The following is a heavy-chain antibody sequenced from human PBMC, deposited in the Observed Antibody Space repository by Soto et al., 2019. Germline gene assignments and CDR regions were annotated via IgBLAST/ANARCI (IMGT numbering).Heavy chain of an antibody. CDR1: GYSFISHY. CDR3: ARDYLSSKLYLSYFDF. CDR2: INPSGGSA. Sequence: QVQLVQSGAEVTRPGASVKVSCKASGYSFISHYIHWVRQAPGQGLEWMGFINPSGGSATLAQKFQGRVTMTRDTSTTTVYMELSSLRSEDAAVYYCARDYLSSKLYLSYFDFWGQGTLVTVSS. J-gene: IGHJ4*02. D-gene: IGHD2-2*01. V-gene: IGHV1-46*01.